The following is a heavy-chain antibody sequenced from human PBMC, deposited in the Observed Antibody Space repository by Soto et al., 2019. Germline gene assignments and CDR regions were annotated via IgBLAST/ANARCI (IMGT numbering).Heavy chain of an antibody. V-gene: IGHV1-3*01. CDR3: ARDYYDILTGYYQHAFDI. D-gene: IGHD3-9*01. CDR2: INAGNGNT. J-gene: IGHJ3*02. CDR1: GYTFTSYA. Sequence: AAVKVSCKASGYTFTSYAMHWVRQAPGQRLEWMGWINAGNGNTKYSQKFQGRVTITRDTSASTAYMELSSLGSEDTAVYYCARDYYDILTGYYQHAFDIWGQGTLVTVSS.